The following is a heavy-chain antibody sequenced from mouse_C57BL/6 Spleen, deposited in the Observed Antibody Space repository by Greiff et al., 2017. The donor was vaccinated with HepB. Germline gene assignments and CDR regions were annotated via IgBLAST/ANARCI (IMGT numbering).Heavy chain of an antibody. CDR3: ARGGYDYDSVYAMDY. Sequence: QVQLQQPGAELVKPGASVKMSCKASGYTFTSYWITWVKQRPGQGLEWIGDIYPGSGSTNYNGKFKSKATLTVDTSSSTAYMQLSSLTSEDSAVYYCARGGYDYDSVYAMDYWGQGTSVTVSS. CDR1: GYTFTSYW. D-gene: IGHD2-4*01. J-gene: IGHJ4*01. V-gene: IGHV1-55*01. CDR2: IYPGSGST.